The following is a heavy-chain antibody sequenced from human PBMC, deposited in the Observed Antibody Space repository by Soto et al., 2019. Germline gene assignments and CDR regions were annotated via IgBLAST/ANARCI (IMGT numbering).Heavy chain of an antibody. J-gene: IGHJ4*02. CDR1: GYTFTSYG. CDR3: ARANPPGSSWSPFDY. CDR2: ISAYNGNT. V-gene: IGHV1-18*01. Sequence: QVQLVQSGAEVKKPGASVKVSCKASGYTFTSYGISWVRQAPGQGLEWMGWISAYNGNTNDAQKLQGRVTMTTDTSTSTAYMELRSLRSDDTAVYYCARANPPGSSWSPFDYWGQGTLVTVSS. D-gene: IGHD6-13*01.